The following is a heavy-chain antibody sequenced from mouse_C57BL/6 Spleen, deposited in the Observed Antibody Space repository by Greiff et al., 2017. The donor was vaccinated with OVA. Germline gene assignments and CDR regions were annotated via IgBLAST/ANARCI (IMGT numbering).Heavy chain of an antibody. D-gene: IGHD1-1*01. J-gene: IGHJ2*01. V-gene: IGHV1-50*01. CDR3: ATPYYYGSSYNY. CDR2: IDPSDSYT. CDR1: GYTFTSYW. Sequence: VQLQQPGAELLKPGASVKLSCKASGYTFTSYWMQWVKQRPGQGLEWIGEIDPSDSYTNYNRKFKGKATLTVDTSSSTAYMQLSSLTSEDSAVYYCATPYYYGSSYNYWGQGTTPTVSS.